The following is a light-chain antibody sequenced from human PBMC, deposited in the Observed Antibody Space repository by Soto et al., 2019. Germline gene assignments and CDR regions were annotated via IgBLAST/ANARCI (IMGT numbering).Light chain of an antibody. CDR2: DDN. CDR1: SSNIGGNS. J-gene: IGLJ1*01. Sequence: SVLTQPPSVSAAPGQKVTISCSGSSSNIGGNSVSWYQLLPGTAPKLLIYDDNKRPSGIPDRFSGSKSGTSATLGITGFQTGDEADYYCGSWDSSLSAYVFGTGTKVTVL. CDR3: GSWDSSLSAYV. V-gene: IGLV1-51*01.